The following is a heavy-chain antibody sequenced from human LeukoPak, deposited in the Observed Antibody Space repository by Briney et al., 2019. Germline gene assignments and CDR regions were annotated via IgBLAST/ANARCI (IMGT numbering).Heavy chain of an antibody. V-gene: IGHV4-39*07. J-gene: IGHJ1*01. CDR2: IYYSGST. Sequence: SETLSLTCTVSGGSISSSSYYWGWIRQPPGKGLEWIGSIYYSGSTYYNPSLKSRVTISVDTSKNQFSLKLSSATAADTAVYYCARDTTWDLQHWGQGTLVTVSS. D-gene: IGHD4-11*01. CDR3: ARDTTWDLQH. CDR1: GGSISSSSYY.